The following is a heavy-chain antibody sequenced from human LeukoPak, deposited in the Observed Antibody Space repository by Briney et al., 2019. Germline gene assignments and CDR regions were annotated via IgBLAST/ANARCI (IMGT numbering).Heavy chain of an antibody. CDR3: ARDSYSSSDY. CDR2: ISWNSGSI. J-gene: IGHJ4*02. V-gene: IGHV3-9*01. D-gene: IGHD6-6*01. Sequence: GGSLRLSCAASGFTFDDYAMHWVRQAPGKGLEWVSGISWNSGSIGYADSVKGRFTISRDNAKNPLYLQMNSLRAEDTAVYYCARDSYSSSDYWGQGTLVTVSS. CDR1: GFTFDDYA.